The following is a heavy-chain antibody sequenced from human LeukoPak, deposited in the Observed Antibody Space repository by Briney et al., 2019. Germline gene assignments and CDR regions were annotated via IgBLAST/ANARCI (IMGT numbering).Heavy chain of an antibody. CDR2: IYISGST. CDR3: ARGGSGSYWVDY. V-gene: IGHV4-4*07. Sequence: SETLSLTCTVSGGSISSYYWSWIRQPAGEGLEWIGRIYISGSTNFNPSLKSRVTMSVDTCKNQFSLELRSGTASDTAVYYCARGGSGSYWVDYWGQGTLVTVSS. D-gene: IGHD1-26*01. CDR1: GGSISSYY. J-gene: IGHJ4*02.